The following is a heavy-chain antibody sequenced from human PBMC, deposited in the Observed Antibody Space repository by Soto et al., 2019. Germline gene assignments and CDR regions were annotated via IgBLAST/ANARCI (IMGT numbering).Heavy chain of an antibody. Sequence: QVTLKESGPALVKPTEPLTLTCTVSGFSRTTGNMGVSWIRQPPGKALEWLAHIFSDNERSYSTSLQGRLTISKDTSGSQVVLSMTHVDPVATATYYCARMKVDSDQFFNAMDDWGPGTTVTVSS. V-gene: IGHV2-26*01. CDR1: GFSRTTGNMG. D-gene: IGHD3-9*01. CDR3: ARMKVDSDQFFNAMDD. CDR2: IFSDNER. J-gene: IGHJ6*02.